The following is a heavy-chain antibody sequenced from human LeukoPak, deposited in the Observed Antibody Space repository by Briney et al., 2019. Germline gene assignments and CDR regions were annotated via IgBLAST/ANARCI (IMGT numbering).Heavy chain of an antibody. CDR2: IWHDASAD. D-gene: IGHD6-19*01. CDR1: GVSLRTYG. J-gene: IGHJ4*02. V-gene: IGHV3-33*06. CDR3: AKDHTGGWSGYFDY. Sequence: PGGSLRLSCAASGVSLRTYGVHWVRQAPGKGLEWVAVIWHDASADFYGDSMRGRFSISRDDSRNTVYLQMDSLRADDTALYYCAKDHTGGWSGYFDYWGQGTLVTVSS.